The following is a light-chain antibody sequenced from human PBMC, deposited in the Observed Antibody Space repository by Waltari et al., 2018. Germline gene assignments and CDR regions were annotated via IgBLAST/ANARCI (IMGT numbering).Light chain of an antibody. CDR3: LLTSRGPRV. Sequence: QAVVTQEPSVTVSPGGTVTLTCASSTGPVTSSHWPYWFQQKAGQAPRTLIYDTNRKHSWTPARFSGSLLGGTAALTLSGAQPEDEADYYCLLTSRGPRVFGGGTKVTVV. CDR2: DTN. V-gene: IGLV7-46*01. J-gene: IGLJ3*02. CDR1: TGPVTSSHW.